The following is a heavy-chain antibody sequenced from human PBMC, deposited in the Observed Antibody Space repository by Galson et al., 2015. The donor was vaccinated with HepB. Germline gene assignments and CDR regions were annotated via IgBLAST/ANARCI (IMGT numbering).Heavy chain of an antibody. CDR2: ISSSSSYI. CDR1: GFTFSSYS. V-gene: IGHV3-21*01. CDR3: ASWAGGYDDFDY. D-gene: IGHD5-12*01. Sequence: SLRLSCAASGFTFSSYSMNWVRQAPGKGLEWVSSISSSSSYIYYADSVKGRFTISRDNAKNSLYLQMNSLRAEDTAVYYCASWAGGYDDFDYWGQGTLVTVSS. J-gene: IGHJ4*02.